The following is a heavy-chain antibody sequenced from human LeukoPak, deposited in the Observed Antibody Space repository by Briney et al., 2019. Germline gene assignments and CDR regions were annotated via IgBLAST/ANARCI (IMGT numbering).Heavy chain of an antibody. CDR1: GYTFTGYY. Sequence: ASVKVSCKASGYTFTGYYMHWVRQAPGQGLEWMGRINPNSGGTNYAQKFQGRVTMTRDTSISTAYMELSRLRSDDTAVYYCASGLYCGGDCYSWYFDLWGRGTLVTVSS. V-gene: IGHV1-2*06. J-gene: IGHJ2*01. D-gene: IGHD2-21*02. CDR2: INPNSGGT. CDR3: ASGLYCGGDCYSWYFDL.